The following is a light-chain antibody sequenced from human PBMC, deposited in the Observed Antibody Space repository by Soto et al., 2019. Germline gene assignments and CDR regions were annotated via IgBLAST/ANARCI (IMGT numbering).Light chain of an antibody. CDR1: QGIRND. V-gene: IGKV1-17*01. Sequence: DIPMTQFPSSLSASVGDRVTITCRASQGIRNDLAWYQQKPGQAPKRLIYAASSLQSGVPSRFSGSGSGTEFTLAISSLQPEDFATFYCLQHSTYPLTFGQGTKVEIK. CDR2: AAS. CDR3: LQHSTYPLT. J-gene: IGKJ1*01.